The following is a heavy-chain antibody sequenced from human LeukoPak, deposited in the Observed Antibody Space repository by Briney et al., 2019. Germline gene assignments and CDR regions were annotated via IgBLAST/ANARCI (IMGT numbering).Heavy chain of an antibody. V-gene: IGHV3-15*01. Sequence: PGGSLRLSCAASGFTVSSNYMSWVRQAPGKGLEWVGRIKSKTDGGTIDYAAPVKGRFTISRDDSKNTLYLQMNSLKSEDTAVYYCSSLAMIRGVMPFDYWGQGTLVTVSS. D-gene: IGHD3-10*01. CDR1: GFTVSSNY. CDR3: SSLAMIRGVMPFDY. CDR2: IKSKTDGGTI. J-gene: IGHJ4*02.